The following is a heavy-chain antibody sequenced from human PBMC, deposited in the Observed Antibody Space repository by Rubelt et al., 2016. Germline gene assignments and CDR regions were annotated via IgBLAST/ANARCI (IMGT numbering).Heavy chain of an antibody. D-gene: IGHD1-26*01. CDR1: GFTFSSYW. CDR2: IWYDGSNK. CDR3: ARAVEWELLGGFDY. Sequence: VQLVESGGGLVQPGGSLRLSCAASGFTFSSYWMSWVRQAPGKGLEWVAVIWYDGSNKYYADSVKGRFTISRDNSKNTLYLQMNSLRAEDTAVYYCARAVEWELLGGFDYWGQGTLVTVSS. J-gene: IGHJ4*02. V-gene: IGHV3-33*08.